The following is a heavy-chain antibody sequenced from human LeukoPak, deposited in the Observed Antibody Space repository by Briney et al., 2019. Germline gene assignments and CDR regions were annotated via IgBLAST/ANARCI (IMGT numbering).Heavy chain of an antibody. D-gene: IGHD4-17*01. V-gene: IGHV3-48*03. CDR2: ISSSGSTI. J-gene: IGHJ4*02. Sequence: GGSLRLSCAASGFTFSSYEMNWVRQAPGKGLEWVSYISSSGSTIYYADSVKGRFTISRDNAKNSLYLQMNSLRAEDTAVHYCARDYIPPYGDPRSDWGQGTLVTVSS. CDR3: ARDYIPPYGDPRSD. CDR1: GFTFSSYE.